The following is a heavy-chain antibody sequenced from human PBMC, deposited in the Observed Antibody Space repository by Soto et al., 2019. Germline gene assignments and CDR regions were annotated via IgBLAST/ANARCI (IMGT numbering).Heavy chain of an antibody. V-gene: IGHV5-10-1*01. D-gene: IGHD3-16*01. CDR3: XXXXRITRPEHGMDV. CDR2: IDPSDSYT. CDR1: GYSFTSYC. Sequence: PGESLKISCKGSGYSFTSYCISWVRQMPGKGLEWMGRIDPSDSYTNYSPSFQGHVTISADKSISTAYLQWSSLKASYTAMYYFXXXXRITRPEHGMDVWGKGHRVT. J-gene: IGHJ6*04.